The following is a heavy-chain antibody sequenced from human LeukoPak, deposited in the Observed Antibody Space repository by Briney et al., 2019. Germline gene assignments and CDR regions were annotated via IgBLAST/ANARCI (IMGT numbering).Heavy chain of an antibody. CDR2: IKEDGSEK. J-gene: IGHJ4*02. V-gene: IGHV3-7*01. CDR1: GFTFNTYW. CDR3: ARGGYQLIDY. D-gene: IGHD5-18*01. Sequence: GGSRRLSCAASGFTFNTYWMSWVRQAPGKGLEWVANIKEDGSEKYYVDSVKGRFTISRDNAKNSLYLQMNSLRAEDTAVYYCARGGYQLIDYWGQGTLVTVSS.